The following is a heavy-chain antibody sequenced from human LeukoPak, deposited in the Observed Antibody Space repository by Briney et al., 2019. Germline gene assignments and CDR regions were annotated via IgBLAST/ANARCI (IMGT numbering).Heavy chain of an antibody. CDR3: ARETAAAGMYGMDV. Sequence: GGSLRLSCAASGFTVSSNYMSWVRQAPGKGLEWVSVIYSGGSTYYAASVKGRFTISRDKSKNTLSLQLNTLRAEDTAVYYCARETAAAGMYGMDVWGQGTTVTVSS. V-gene: IGHV3-66*01. CDR2: IYSGGST. D-gene: IGHD6-13*01. CDR1: GFTVSSNY. J-gene: IGHJ6*02.